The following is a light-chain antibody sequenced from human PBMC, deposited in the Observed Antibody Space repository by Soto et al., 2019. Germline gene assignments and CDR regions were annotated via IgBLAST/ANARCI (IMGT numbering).Light chain of an antibody. CDR1: SSNIGAGYD. J-gene: IGLJ1*01. CDR2: GNS. Sequence: QSVLTQPPSVSGAPGQMVTISCTGSSSNIGAGYDVHWYQQLPGTAPKLLIYGNSNRPSGVPDRFSGSKSGTSASLAITGLNAEEEADYYCQAYDSSLSGYVFGTGTKLTVL. V-gene: IGLV1-40*01. CDR3: QAYDSSLSGYV.